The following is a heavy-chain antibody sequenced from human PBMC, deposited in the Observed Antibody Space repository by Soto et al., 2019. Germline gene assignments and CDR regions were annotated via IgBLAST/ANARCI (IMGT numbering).Heavy chain of an antibody. V-gene: IGHV2-5*02. CDR1: GFSLSTSGVG. J-gene: IGHJ4*02. Sequence: QITLKESGPALVKPTQPLTLTCTFSGFSLSTSGVGVGWIRQPPGKALEWLALIYWDDDKRYSPSLKSRLTIPKATSKNQVVLTMTSMDPVDTAAYSCAHSDAYGGGLSRYWGQGTLVTVSS. CDR2: IYWDDDK. D-gene: IGHD6-19*01. CDR3: AHSDAYGGGLSRY.